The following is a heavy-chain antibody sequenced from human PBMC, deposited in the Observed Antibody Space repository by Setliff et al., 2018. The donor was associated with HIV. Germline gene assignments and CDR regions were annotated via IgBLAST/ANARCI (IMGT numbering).Heavy chain of an antibody. CDR3: ARGLSFYDPGGFDY. CDR1: GDPISSYS. J-gene: IGHJ4*02. V-gene: IGHV4-4*09. CDR2: IFSSGST. D-gene: IGHD3-22*01. Sequence: SETLSLTCTVSGDPISSYSWNWIRQSPGGGLEWIGFIFSSGSTKYNPSLKSRVTISVDTSKNQFSLKLSSVTAADTAVYYCARGLSFYDPGGFDYWGQGTLVTVSS.